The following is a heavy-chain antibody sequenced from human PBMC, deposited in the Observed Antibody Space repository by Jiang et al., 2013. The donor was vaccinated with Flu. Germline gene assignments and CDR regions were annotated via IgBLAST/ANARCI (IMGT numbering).Heavy chain of an antibody. CDR2: IKSKIDGGTT. Sequence: VQLLESGGGLVKPGGSLRLSCAASGFTFSNAWMNWVRQAPGKGLEWVGRIKSKIDGGTTDYAAPVKGRFTISRGDSKNTMYLQMNSLKTEDTAVYYCTTEFTGDYVGMDVWGQGTTVTVSS. CDR3: TTEFTGDYVGMDV. CDR1: GFTFSNAW. J-gene: IGHJ6*02. D-gene: IGHD1-14*01. V-gene: IGHV3-15*07.